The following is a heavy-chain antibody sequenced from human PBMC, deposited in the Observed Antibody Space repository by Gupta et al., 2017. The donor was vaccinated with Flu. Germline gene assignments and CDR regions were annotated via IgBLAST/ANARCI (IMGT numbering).Heavy chain of an antibody. Sequence: QVQLQESGPGLVRPSETLSLTCNVSGGIFTNYYWSWIRVAAGKRPEWIGRIYPRGTDNYSPSLKGRITMSVDTSKNEVSLILTSVTAADTAMYYCAGSLTFDAFHIWGQGTMVTVSS. CDR3: AGSLTFDAFHI. J-gene: IGHJ3*02. D-gene: IGHD3-10*01. V-gene: IGHV4-4*07. CDR2: IYPRGTD. CDR1: GGIFTNYY.